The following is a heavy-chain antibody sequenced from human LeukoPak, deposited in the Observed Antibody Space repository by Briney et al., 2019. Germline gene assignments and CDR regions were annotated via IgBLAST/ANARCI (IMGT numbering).Heavy chain of an antibody. D-gene: IGHD1-26*01. J-gene: IGHJ5*02. Sequence: ASVKVSCKASGYTFTSYYMHWVRQAPGQGLEWMGIINPSGGSTSYAQKFQGRVTMTRDTSTSTVYMELSSLRSEDTAVYYCARDTATDGSGSYSLGFDPWGQGTLVTVSS. CDR3: ARDTATDGSGSYSLGFDP. V-gene: IGHV1-46*01. CDR2: INPSGGST. CDR1: GYTFTSYY.